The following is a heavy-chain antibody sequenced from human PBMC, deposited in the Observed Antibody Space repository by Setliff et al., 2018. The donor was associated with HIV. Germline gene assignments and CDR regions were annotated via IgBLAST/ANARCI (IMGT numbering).Heavy chain of an antibody. Sequence: PSETLSLTCTVSGDSIISGDYYWSWIRQSPGKGLEWIGHIHYKGNIDYNPSLKSRVTISVDTSKNQFSLKLSSVTAADTAVYYCARQYNRQYGMDVWGQGTTVTVSS. V-gene: IGHV4-30-4*08. J-gene: IGHJ6*02. CDR3: ARQYNRQYGMDV. D-gene: IGHD1-20*01. CDR1: GDSIISGDYY. CDR2: IHYKGNI.